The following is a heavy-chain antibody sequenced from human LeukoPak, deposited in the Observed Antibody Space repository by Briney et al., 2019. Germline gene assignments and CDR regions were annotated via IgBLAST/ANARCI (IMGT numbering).Heavy chain of an antibody. Sequence: PSETLSLTCTVSGGSISSRPYYWGWIRQPPGKGLEWLGSFSYSGSTYYNPSLKSRVTMSVDTSKNQFSLKLSSVTAADTAVYYCARYFEQDYYYYMDVWGKGTTVTISS. J-gene: IGHJ6*03. V-gene: IGHV4-39*07. CDR3: ARYFEQDYYYYMDV. CDR2: FSYSGST. D-gene: IGHD3-9*01. CDR1: GGSISSRPYY.